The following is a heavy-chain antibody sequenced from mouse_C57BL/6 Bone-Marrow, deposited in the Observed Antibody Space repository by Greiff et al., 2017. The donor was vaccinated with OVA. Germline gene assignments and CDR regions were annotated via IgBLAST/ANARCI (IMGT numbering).Heavy chain of an antibody. CDR3: ARTTVVAHWYFDV. CDR1: GYTFTSYW. CDR2: INPSSGYT. D-gene: IGHD1-1*01. J-gene: IGHJ1*03. Sequence: VHLVESGAELAKPGASVKLSCKASGYTFTSYWMHWVKQRPGQGLEWIGYINPSSGYTKYNQKFKDKATLTADKSSSTAYMQLSSLTYEDSAVYYCARTTVVAHWYFDVWGTGTTVTVSS. V-gene: IGHV1-7*01.